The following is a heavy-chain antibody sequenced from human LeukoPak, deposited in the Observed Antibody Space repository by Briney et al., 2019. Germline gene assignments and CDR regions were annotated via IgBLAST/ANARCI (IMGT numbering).Heavy chain of an antibody. J-gene: IGHJ5*02. CDR1: GDSISSGDYY. CDR2: ISSSGST. D-gene: IGHD6-19*01. V-gene: IGHV4-61*02. Sequence: SETLSLTCTVSGDSISSGDYYWSWIRQPAGKGLEWIGRISSSGSTNYSPSLKSRVTISVDTSKNQFSLKLSSVTAADTAVYYCARVGSGWYLNWFDPWGQGTLVTVSS. CDR3: ARVGSGWYLNWFDP.